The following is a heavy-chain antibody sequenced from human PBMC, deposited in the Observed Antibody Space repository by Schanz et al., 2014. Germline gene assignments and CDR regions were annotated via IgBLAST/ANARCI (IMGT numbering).Heavy chain of an antibody. J-gene: IGHJ4*02. CDR1: GGTFNSYT. CDR3: ARDFSAYVGNYFDY. D-gene: IGHD5-12*01. CDR2: FIPILDVG. Sequence: QVQLVQSGAEVKKPGASVKVSCKASGGTFNSYTINWVRQARGQGLEWVGRFIPILDVGNYAQQFQGRVTMTTDTSTSTSYMELTSLRFDDTAVYYCARDFSAYVGNYFDYWGQGTLVTVSS. V-gene: IGHV1-69*04.